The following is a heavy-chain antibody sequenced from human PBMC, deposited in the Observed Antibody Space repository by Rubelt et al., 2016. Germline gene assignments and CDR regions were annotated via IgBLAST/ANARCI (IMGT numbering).Heavy chain of an antibody. CDR2: ISAYNGTT. V-gene: IGHV1-18*01. CDR3: ARDRIRIAARQGWYFDL. D-gene: IGHD6-6*01. Sequence: QVQLVQSGAEVKKPGASVKVSCKASGYTFTSYGISWVRQAPGQGLEWMGWISAYNGTTNYAQKLQGRVTMTTDTSTITDYMELRSLRSDDTAVYYCARDRIRIAARQGWYFDLWGRGTLVTVSS. J-gene: IGHJ2*01. CDR1: GYTFTSYG.